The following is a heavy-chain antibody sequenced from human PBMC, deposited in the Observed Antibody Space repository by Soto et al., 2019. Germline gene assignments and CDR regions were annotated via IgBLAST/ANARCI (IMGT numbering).Heavy chain of an antibody. J-gene: IGHJ4*02. D-gene: IGHD3-10*01. CDR3: ARGGSYYAH. V-gene: IGHV1-2*02. CDR1: GNTHTIYF. Sequence: QEQLVQSGAEVKQPGASVRVSCKASGNTHTIYFIHWLRQARGQGLEWMGWINSVSGGTNYAHIFQGRVTMTRDTSTTTAFMELSGLRSDDTAVYFCARGGSYYAHWGQGTLVTVSS. CDR2: INSVSGGT.